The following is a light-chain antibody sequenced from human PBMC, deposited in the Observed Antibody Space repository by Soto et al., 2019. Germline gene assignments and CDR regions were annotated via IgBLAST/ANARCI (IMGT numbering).Light chain of an antibody. Sequence: DIQMTQSPSSLSASVGDRVIITCRASQSISNYLNWYQQKPGKAPNLLIYNTSTLQRGVPSRFSGSGSGTDFTLTISSLQPEDFTTYYCQQGYDSPITFGGGTKVELK. CDR1: QSISNY. CDR3: QQGYDSPIT. CDR2: NTS. V-gene: IGKV1-39*01. J-gene: IGKJ4*01.